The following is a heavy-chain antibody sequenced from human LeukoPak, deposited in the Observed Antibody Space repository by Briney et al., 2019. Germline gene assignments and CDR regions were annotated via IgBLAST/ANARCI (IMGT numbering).Heavy chain of an antibody. J-gene: IGHJ6*02. V-gene: IGHV1-69*13. CDR3: ARDTSGWYLNYYYYGMDV. Sequence: GASVKVSCKASGGXFSSYAISWVRQAPGQGLEWMGGIIPIFGTANYAQKFQGRVTITADESTSTAYMELSSLRSEDTAVYYCARDTSGWYLNYYYYGMDVWGQGTTVTVSS. D-gene: IGHD6-19*01. CDR1: GGXFSSYA. CDR2: IIPIFGTA.